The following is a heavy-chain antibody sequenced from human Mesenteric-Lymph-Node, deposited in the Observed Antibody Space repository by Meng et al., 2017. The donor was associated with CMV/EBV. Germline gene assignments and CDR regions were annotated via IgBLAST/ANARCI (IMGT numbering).Heavy chain of an antibody. D-gene: IGHD3-22*01. CDR1: GFNFNHYW. CDR2: VKSDGSGI. J-gene: IGHJ6*02. Sequence: GESLKISCAASGFNFNHYWMLWVRQAPGKGLMWVSRVKSDGSGITYADSVKGRFTISRDNAKNTLYLQMNNLRVDDTAVYYCARDSGIVGALYYYGMDVWGQGTTVTVSS. CDR3: ARDSGIVGALYYYGMDV. V-gene: IGHV3-74*01.